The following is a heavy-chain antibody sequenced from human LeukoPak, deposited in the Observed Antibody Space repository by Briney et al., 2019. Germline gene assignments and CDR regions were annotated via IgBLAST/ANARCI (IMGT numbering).Heavy chain of an antibody. V-gene: IGHV4-38-2*01. CDR2: IYNSGST. D-gene: IGHD1-14*01. J-gene: IGHJ5*02. CDR1: GYSISSNYY. Sequence: SETLSLTRAVSGYSISSNYYWGWIRQPPGKKLEWIGSIYNSGSTYYNPSLKSRITISEDTSKNHFSLKLSSVTAADTAVYYCARNATTGWFDPWGQGTLVTVSS. CDR3: ARNATTGWFDP.